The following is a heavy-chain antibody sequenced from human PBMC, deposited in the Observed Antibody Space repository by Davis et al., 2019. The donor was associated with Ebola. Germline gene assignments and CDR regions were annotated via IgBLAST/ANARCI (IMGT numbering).Heavy chain of an antibody. Sequence: ASVKVSCKASGYTFTSYGISWVRQAPGQGLEWMGWISAYNGNTNYAQKLQGRVTMTTDTSTSTAYMEVRSLRSDDTAVYYCATTVAGTTRAGLETNWGPGTLVTVSS. CDR1: GYTFTSYG. J-gene: IGHJ4*01. V-gene: IGHV1-18*01. D-gene: IGHD4-23*01. CDR3: ATTVAGTTRAGLETN. CDR2: ISAYNGNT.